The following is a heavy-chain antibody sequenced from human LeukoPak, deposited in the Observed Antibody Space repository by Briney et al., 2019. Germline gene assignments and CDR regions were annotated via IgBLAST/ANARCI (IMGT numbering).Heavy chain of an antibody. J-gene: IGHJ4*02. Sequence: SETLSLTCTVSGGSISSYYWSWIRQPPGKGLEWIGYIYYSGSTNYNPSLKSRVTISVDTSKNQFSLKLSSVTAADTAVYYCARVGLRWYHYFDYWGQGTLVTVSS. CDR1: GGSISSYY. V-gene: IGHV4-59*01. D-gene: IGHD4-23*01. CDR2: IYYSGST. CDR3: ARVGLRWYHYFDY.